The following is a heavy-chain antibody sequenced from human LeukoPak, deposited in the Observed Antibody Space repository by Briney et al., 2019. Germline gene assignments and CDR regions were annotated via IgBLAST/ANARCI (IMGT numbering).Heavy chain of an antibody. Sequence: ETLSLTCAVYGGSFSGYYWSWVRQAPGKGLEWVSAISGSGGSTYYADSVKGRFTISRDNSKNTLYLQMNSLRAEDTAVYYCAKLSDYVWGDNFDYWGQGTLVTVSS. J-gene: IGHJ4*02. D-gene: IGHD3-16*01. CDR2: ISGSGGST. CDR1: GGSFSGYY. CDR3: AKLSDYVWGDNFDY. V-gene: IGHV3-23*01.